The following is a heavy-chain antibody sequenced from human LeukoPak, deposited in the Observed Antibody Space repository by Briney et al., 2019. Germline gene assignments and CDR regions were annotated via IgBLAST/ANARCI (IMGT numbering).Heavy chain of an antibody. CDR3: ARADNWNDGLDYYYYYMDV. V-gene: IGHV4-61*02. CDR2: IYTSGST. J-gene: IGHJ6*03. Sequence: YPSQTLSLTCTVSGGSISSGSYYWSWLRQPAGKGLEWIGRIYTSGSTNYNPSLKSRVTISVDTSKNQFSLKLSSVTAADTAVYYCARADNWNDGLDYYYYYMDVWGKGTTVTISS. D-gene: IGHD1-1*01. CDR1: GGSISSGSYY.